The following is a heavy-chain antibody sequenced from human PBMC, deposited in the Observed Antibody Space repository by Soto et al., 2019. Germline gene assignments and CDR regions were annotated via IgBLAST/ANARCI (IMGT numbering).Heavy chain of an antibody. Sequence: PGGSLRLSCAASGFTFSSYWMHWVRQAPGKGLVWVSRINSDGSSTSYADSVKGRFTISRDNAKNTLYLQMNSLRAEDTAVYYCARARGYCSSTSCYGGYYYYYMDVWGKGTTVTVSS. CDR1: GFTFSSYW. J-gene: IGHJ6*03. CDR3: ARARGYCSSTSCYGGYYYYYMDV. CDR2: INSDGSST. V-gene: IGHV3-74*01. D-gene: IGHD2-2*01.